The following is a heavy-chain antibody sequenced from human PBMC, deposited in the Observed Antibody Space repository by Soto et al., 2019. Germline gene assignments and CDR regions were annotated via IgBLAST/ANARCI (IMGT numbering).Heavy chain of an antibody. Sequence: GGSLRLSCAASGFTFSSYGMHWVRQAPGKGLEWVAVISYDGSNKYYADSVKGRFTISRDNSKNTLYLQMNSLRAEDTAVYYCAKVGSSGPSLRGGYFQHWGQGTLVTVSS. V-gene: IGHV3-30*18. D-gene: IGHD2-15*01. CDR1: GFTFSSYG. J-gene: IGHJ1*01. CDR2: ISYDGSNK. CDR3: AKVGSSGPSLRGGYFQH.